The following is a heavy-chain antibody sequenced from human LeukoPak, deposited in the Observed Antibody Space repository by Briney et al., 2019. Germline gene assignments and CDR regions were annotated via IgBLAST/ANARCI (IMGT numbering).Heavy chain of an antibody. CDR1: GGSISSYY. CDR2: IYYSGGT. Sequence: PSETLSLTCTVSGGSISSYYWSWIRQPPGKGLEWIGYIYYSGGTNYNPSLKSRVTISVDTSKNQFSLKLSSVTAADTAVYYCARRGSRDGYNYDAFDIWGQGTMVTVSS. CDR3: ARRGSRDGYNYDAFDI. V-gene: IGHV4-59*08. J-gene: IGHJ3*02. D-gene: IGHD5-24*01.